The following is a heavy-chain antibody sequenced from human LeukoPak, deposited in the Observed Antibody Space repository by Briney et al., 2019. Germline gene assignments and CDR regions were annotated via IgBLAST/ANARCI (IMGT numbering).Heavy chain of an antibody. J-gene: IGHJ4*02. CDR1: GYTFTSYY. CDR2: INPSVGST. Sequence: GASVKVSCKASGYTFTSYYMHWVRQAPGQGLEWMGIINPSVGSTSYAQKFQGRVTMTRDTSTSTVYMELSSLRSEDTAVYYCAREFSTVTTLDYWGQGTLVTVSS. V-gene: IGHV1-46*01. D-gene: IGHD4-17*01. CDR3: AREFSTVTTLDY.